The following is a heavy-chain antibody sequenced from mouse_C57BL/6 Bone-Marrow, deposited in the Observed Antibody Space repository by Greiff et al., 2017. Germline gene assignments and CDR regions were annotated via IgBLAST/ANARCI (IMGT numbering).Heavy chain of an antibody. J-gene: IGHJ2*01. Sequence: VQLQQSGAELVRPGASVKLSCTASGFNIKDDYMHWVKQRPEQGLEWIGWIDPENSDTEYASKFQGKATITADTSSNTAYLQLSSLTSEDTAVYYCTTGSYYFDYWGQGTTLTVSS. D-gene: IGHD1-1*02. V-gene: IGHV14-4*01. CDR1: GFNIKDDY. CDR3: TTGSYYFDY. CDR2: IDPENSDT.